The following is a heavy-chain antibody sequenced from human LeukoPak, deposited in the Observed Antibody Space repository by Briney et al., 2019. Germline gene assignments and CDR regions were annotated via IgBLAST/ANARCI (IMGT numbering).Heavy chain of an antibody. CDR3: ARGVYYRRRYFDWLSY. V-gene: IGHV1-18*01. CDR2: ISAYNGDT. J-gene: IGHJ4*02. D-gene: IGHD3-9*01. CDR1: GYTFTSYG. Sequence: GASVKVSCKASGYTFTSYGISGVRQAPGQGREWMGWISAYNGDTNYAQKLQGRVTMTTDTSTSTAYMELRSLRSDDTAVYYCARGVYYRRRYFDWLSYWGQGTLVTVSS.